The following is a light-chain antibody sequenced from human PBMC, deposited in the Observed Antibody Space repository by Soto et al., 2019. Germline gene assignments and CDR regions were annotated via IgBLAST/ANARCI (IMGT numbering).Light chain of an antibody. J-gene: IGLJ2*01. V-gene: IGLV1-44*01. CDR3: ASWDDSLNGPV. Sequence: QPVLTQPPSASGTPGQRVTISCSGSSSNIGTNTVNWYQHLPGTAPKLLIYSNNQRPSGVPDRFSGSKSATSASLAISGLQSEDEADYYCASWDDSLNGPVFGGGPKLTVL. CDR2: SNN. CDR1: SSNIGTNT.